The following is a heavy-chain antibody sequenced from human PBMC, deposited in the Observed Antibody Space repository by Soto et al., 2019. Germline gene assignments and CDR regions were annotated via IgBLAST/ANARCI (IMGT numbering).Heavy chain of an antibody. CDR3: ARDSSGWYGYFDY. Sequence: PGGSLRLSCAASGFTVSSNYMSWVRQAPGKGLEWVSVIYSGGSTYYADSVKGRFTISRDNSKNTLYLQMNSLRAEDTAVYYCARDSSGWYGYFDYWGQGTLVTVSS. CDR1: GFTVSSNY. V-gene: IGHV3-66*01. J-gene: IGHJ4*02. CDR2: IYSGGST. D-gene: IGHD6-19*01.